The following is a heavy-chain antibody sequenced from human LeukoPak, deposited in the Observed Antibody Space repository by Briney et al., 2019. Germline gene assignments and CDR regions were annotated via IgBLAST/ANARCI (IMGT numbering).Heavy chain of an antibody. V-gene: IGHV5-51*01. J-gene: IGHJ4*02. CDR3: ARHVGYSSSWYFDY. D-gene: IGHD6-13*01. CDR2: IYPGDSDT. CDR1: GDSFSSYW. Sequence: GESLKISCKGSGDSFSSYWIGWVRRMPGKGLEWMGIIYPGDSDTRYSPSFQGQVTISADRSISTAYLQWSSLKASDTAMYYCARHVGYSSSWYFDYWGQGTLVTVSS.